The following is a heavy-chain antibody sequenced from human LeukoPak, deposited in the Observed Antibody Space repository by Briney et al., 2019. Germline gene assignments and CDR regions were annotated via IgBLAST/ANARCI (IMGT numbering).Heavy chain of an antibody. CDR1: GGSISTYY. CDR3: ARRDDYVSDY. CDR2: IYTSGNT. J-gene: IGHJ4*02. Sequence: SETLSLTCTVSGGSISTYYWSWVRQPAGQGLEWIGRIYTSGNTYYNPSLKSRVTMSVDTSKNQFSLKLNSVTAADTATYYCARRDDYVSDYWGQGTLVTVSS. V-gene: IGHV4-4*07. D-gene: IGHD5-24*01.